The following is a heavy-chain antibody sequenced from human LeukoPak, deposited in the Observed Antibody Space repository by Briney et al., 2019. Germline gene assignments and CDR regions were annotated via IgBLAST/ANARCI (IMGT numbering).Heavy chain of an antibody. J-gene: IGHJ4*02. CDR3: ARHWGQQLVFDY. V-gene: IGHV4-39*07. CDR2: IYYSGST. D-gene: IGHD6-13*01. CDR1: GGSISSSSYY. Sequence: SETLSLTCTVSGGSISSSSYYWGWIRQPPGKGLEWIGSIYYSGSTYYNPSLKSRVTISVDKSKNQFSLKLSSVTAADTAVYYCARHWGQQLVFDYWGQGTQVTVSS.